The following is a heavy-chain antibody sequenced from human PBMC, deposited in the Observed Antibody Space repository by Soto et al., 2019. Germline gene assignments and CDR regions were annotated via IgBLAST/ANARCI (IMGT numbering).Heavy chain of an antibody. V-gene: IGHV3-15*01. Sequence: PGGSLRLSCVASGFTFSGNVMSWVRQAPGKGLEWVGHVTTGGPTHYAAPVKGKFTISRDDSKNTAYLQMNSLKAEDTAVYYCATDLPTEGAGEFDYWGQGTPVTVSS. CDR3: ATDLPTEGAGEFDY. J-gene: IGHJ4*02. D-gene: IGHD1-26*01. CDR2: VTTGGPT. CDR1: GFTFSGNV.